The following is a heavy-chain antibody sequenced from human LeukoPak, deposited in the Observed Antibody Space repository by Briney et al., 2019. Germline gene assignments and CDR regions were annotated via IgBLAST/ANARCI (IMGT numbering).Heavy chain of an antibody. CDR1: GYTFTGYY. Sequence: GASVKVSCKASGYTFTGYYMHWVRQAPGQGLEWMGWINPNSGGTNYAQKFQGRVTMTRDTSISTAYTELSRLRSDDTAVYYCARPYSSSWYSNWFDPWGQGTLVTVSS. CDR2: INPNSGGT. D-gene: IGHD6-13*01. CDR3: ARPYSSSWYSNWFDP. V-gene: IGHV1-2*02. J-gene: IGHJ5*02.